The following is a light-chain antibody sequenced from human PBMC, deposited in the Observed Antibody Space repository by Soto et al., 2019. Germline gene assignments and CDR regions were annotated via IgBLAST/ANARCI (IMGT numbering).Light chain of an antibody. CDR3: SAYTSSRTLYV. V-gene: IGLV2-14*01. Sequence: QSALTQPASVSGSPGQSITISCTGTSSDVGGYNYVSWYQQHPGKAPNLMIYEVSNRPSGVSNRFSGSKSVNTASLTISGLQTEDEADYYCSAYTSSRTLYVFGTGTKLTVL. J-gene: IGLJ1*01. CDR2: EVS. CDR1: SSDVGGYNY.